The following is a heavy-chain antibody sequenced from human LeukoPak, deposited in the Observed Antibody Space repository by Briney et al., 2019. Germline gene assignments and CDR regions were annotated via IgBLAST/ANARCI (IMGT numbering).Heavy chain of an antibody. D-gene: IGHD2-15*01. CDR1: GGSVNGFY. CDR3: ARDSRVVVEGGDWFDP. J-gene: IGHJ5*02. CDR2: IYHSGST. V-gene: IGHV4-34*01. Sequence: PSETLSLTCAVYGGSVNGFYWSWIRQPPGKGLEWIGSIYHSGSTYYNPSLKSRVTISVDTSKNQFSLKLSSVTAADTAVYYCARDSRVVVEGGDWFDPWGQGTLVTVSS.